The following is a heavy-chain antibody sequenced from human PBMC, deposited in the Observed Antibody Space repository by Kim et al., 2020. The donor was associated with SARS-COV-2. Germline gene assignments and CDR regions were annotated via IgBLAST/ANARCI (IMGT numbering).Heavy chain of an antibody. J-gene: IGHJ3*02. CDR3: ASRPDYYDSSGYPPRKLAFDI. V-gene: IGHV1-69*13. CDR2: IIPIFGTA. CDR1: GGTFSSYA. D-gene: IGHD3-22*01. Sequence: SVKVSCKASGGTFSSYAISWVRQAPGQGLEWMGGIIPIFGTANYAQKFQGRVTITADESTSTAYMELSSLRSEDTAVYYCASRPDYYDSSGYPPRKLAFDIWGQGTMVTVSS.